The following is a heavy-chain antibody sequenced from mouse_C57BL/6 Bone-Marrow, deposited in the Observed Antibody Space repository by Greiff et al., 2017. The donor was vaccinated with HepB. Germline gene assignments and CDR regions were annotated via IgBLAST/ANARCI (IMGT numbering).Heavy chain of an antibody. V-gene: IGHV1-15*01. CDR1: GYTFTDYE. Sequence: QVQLQQSGAELVRPGASVTLSCKASGYTFTDYEMHWVKQTPVHGLEWIGAIDPETGGTAYNQKFKGKAILTADKSSSTAYMELRSLTSEDSAVYYCTRYDGYDGGWYFDVWGTGTTVTVSS. J-gene: IGHJ1*03. CDR2: IDPETGGT. D-gene: IGHD2-3*01. CDR3: TRYDGYDGGWYFDV.